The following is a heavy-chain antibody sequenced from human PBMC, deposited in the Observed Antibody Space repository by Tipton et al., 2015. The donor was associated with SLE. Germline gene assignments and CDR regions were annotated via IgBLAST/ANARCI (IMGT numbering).Heavy chain of an antibody. V-gene: IGHV3-53*01. D-gene: IGHD1-7*01. CDR2: VFSAGAT. Sequence: SLRLSCAASGFTFNTHGMSWIRQAPGKGLEWVSVVFSAGATYYADSVKGRFTMSRDNSMNTLSLQMNSLRAEDTAVYYCAGASWNYGFFDYWGQGTLVTVSS. CDR1: GFTFNTHG. J-gene: IGHJ4*02. CDR3: AGASWNYGFFDY.